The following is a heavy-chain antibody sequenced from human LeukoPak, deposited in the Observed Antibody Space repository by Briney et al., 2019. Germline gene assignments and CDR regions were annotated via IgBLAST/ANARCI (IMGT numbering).Heavy chain of an antibody. CDR1: GFTFSSYS. Sequence: GGSLRLSCAASGFTFSSYSMNWVRQAPGKGLEWVSSISSSSSYIYYADSVKGRFTISRDNAKNSLYLQMNSLRAEDTAVYYCARDLTTVTSYYYYDMDVWGQGTTVTVSS. CDR2: ISSSSSYI. D-gene: IGHD4-17*01. V-gene: IGHV3-21*04. CDR3: ARDLTTVTSYYYYDMDV. J-gene: IGHJ6*02.